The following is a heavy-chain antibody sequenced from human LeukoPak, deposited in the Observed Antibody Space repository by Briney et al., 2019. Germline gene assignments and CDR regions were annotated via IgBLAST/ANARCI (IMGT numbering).Heavy chain of an antibody. V-gene: IGHV3-23*01. CDR3: AIPAASYYYYGMDV. J-gene: IGHJ6*04. CDR1: GFTFSSYS. D-gene: IGHD2-2*01. CDR2: ISGSGGST. Sequence: GGSLRLSCAASGFTFSSYSMNWVRQAPGKGLEWVSAISGSGGSTYYADSVKGRFTISRDNSKNTLYLQMNSLRAEDTAVYYCAIPAASYYYYGMDVWGKGTTVTVSS.